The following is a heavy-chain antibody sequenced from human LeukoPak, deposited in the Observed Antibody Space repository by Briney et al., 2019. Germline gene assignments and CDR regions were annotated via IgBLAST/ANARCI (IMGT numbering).Heavy chain of an antibody. Sequence: ASVKVSCKASGYTFTGYYMHWVRQAPGQGLEWMGWINPNSGGTNYAQKFQGRVTMTRDTSISTAYMELSRLRSDDTAVYYCARDDLRGSWFGELLPFDYWGQGTLVTVSS. CDR2: INPNSGGT. J-gene: IGHJ4*02. D-gene: IGHD3-10*01. V-gene: IGHV1-2*02. CDR3: ARDDLRGSWFGELLPFDY. CDR1: GYTFTGYY.